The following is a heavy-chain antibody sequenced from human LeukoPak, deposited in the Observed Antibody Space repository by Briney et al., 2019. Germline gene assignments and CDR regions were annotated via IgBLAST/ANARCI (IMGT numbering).Heavy chain of an antibody. CDR3: AKVYDYYYYGMDV. CDR1: GFPFSDYW. V-gene: IGHV3-7*03. D-gene: IGHD5/OR15-5a*01. Sequence: LGGSLRLSCVASGFPFSDYWMSWVRQAPGKGLEWVANIKQDGSEKNYVDSVKGRSTISRDNAKNSLYLQLNSLRAEDTAVYYCAKVYDYYYYGMDVWGQGSTVTVSS. CDR2: IKQDGSEK. J-gene: IGHJ6*02.